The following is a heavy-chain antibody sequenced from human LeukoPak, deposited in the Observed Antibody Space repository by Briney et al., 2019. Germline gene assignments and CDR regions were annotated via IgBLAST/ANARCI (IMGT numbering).Heavy chain of an antibody. CDR2: ISSSSSYI. CDR3: ARDDNGDGMDV. Sequence: GGSLRLSCAASGFTFSSYSMNWVRQAPGKGLEWVSSISSSSSYIYYADSVKGRFTISRDNAKNSLYLQMNSLRAEDTAVYYCARDDNGDGMDVWGQGTTVTVSS. CDR1: GFTFSSYS. J-gene: IGHJ6*02. V-gene: IGHV3-21*01. D-gene: IGHD1-1*01.